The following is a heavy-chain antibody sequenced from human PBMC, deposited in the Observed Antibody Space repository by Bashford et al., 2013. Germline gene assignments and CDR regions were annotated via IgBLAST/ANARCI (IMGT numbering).Heavy chain of an antibody. J-gene: IGHJ3*01. D-gene: IGHD5-24*01. CDR1: GGSIRSSSYY. CDR2: IYYSGQI. Sequence: SETLSLTCSVSGGSIRSSSYYWGWIRQPPGKGLEWIGNIYYSGQIYYNPSLKSRTIISVDMSENQFSLKLNSVTAADTAVYYCARGGDPYKMGSVWGRGTLVTVSS. V-gene: IGHV4-39*07. CDR3: ARGGDPYKMGSV.